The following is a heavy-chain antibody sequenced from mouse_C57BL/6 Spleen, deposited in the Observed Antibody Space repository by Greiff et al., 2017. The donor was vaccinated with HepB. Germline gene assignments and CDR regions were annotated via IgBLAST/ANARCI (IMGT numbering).Heavy chain of an antibody. J-gene: IGHJ4*01. CDR3: ASSGPYDYDGYYAMDY. V-gene: IGHV1-55*01. CDR1: GYTFTSYW. CDR2: IYPGSGST. D-gene: IGHD2-4*01. Sequence: QVQLQQSGAELVKPGASVKMSCKASGYTFTSYWITWVKQRPGQGLEWIGDIYPGSGSTNYNEKFKSKATLTVDTSSSTAYMQLSSLTSEDSAVYDCASSGPYDYDGYYAMDYWGQGTSVTVSS.